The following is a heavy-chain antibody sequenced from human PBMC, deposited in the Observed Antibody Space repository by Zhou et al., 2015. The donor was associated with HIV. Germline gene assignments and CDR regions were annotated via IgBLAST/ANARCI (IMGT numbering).Heavy chain of an antibody. CDR1: GGTFSSYA. CDR3: ARFPTDLTVTTGGSASYYFDY. CDR2: IIPIFGTA. D-gene: IGHD4-17*01. Sequence: QVQLVQSGAEVKKPGSSVKVSCKASGGTFSSYAISWVRQAPGQGLEWMGGIIPIFGTANYAQKFQGRVTITADESTSTAYMELSSLRSEDTAVYYCARFPTDLTVTTGGSASYYFDYWGQGTLVTVSS. V-gene: IGHV1-69*01. J-gene: IGHJ4*02.